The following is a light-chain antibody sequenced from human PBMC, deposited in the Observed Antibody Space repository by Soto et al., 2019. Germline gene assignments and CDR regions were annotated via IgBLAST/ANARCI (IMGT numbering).Light chain of an antibody. J-gene: IGLJ2*01. CDR3: AAWDDSLNGVV. CDR2: SNN. Sequence: QSVLTQPPSASGTPGQRVTISCSGSSYNIGSNTVNWYQQLPGTAPKLLNYSNNQRPSGVPDRFSGSKSGTSASLAISGLQSEDEADYYCAAWDDSLNGVVFGGGTQLTVL. CDR1: SYNIGSNT. V-gene: IGLV1-44*01.